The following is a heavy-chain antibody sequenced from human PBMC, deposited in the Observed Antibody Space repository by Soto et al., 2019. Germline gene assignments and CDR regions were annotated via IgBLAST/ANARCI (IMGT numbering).Heavy chain of an antibody. CDR1: GFTFSSYA. CDR3: AKGSGSTTGGYDF. V-gene: IGHV3-23*01. D-gene: IGHD1-26*01. CDR2: ISGSGTYI. Sequence: EVQLLESGGGLVQPGGSLRLSCAASGFTFSSYAMSWVRQAPGKGLEWVSPISGSGTYIYYADSMKGRFTISRDNSNNTLYLQMTSLRAVDTAVYHCAKGSGSTTGGYDFWGRGTLVTVSS. J-gene: IGHJ4*02.